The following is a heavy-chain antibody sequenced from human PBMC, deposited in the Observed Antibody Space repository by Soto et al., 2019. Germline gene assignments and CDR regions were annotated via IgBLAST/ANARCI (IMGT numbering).Heavy chain of an antibody. CDR1: GGSISSYY. CDR3: ARAGATMVRGVDSSNWFDP. V-gene: IGHV4-59*01. CDR2: IYYSGST. J-gene: IGHJ5*02. Sequence: QVQLHESGPGLVKPSETLSLTCTVSGGSISSYYWSWIRQPPGKGLEWIGYIYYSGSTNYNPSLKSRVTISVDTSKNQFSLKLSSVTSADTAVYYCARAGATMVRGVDSSNWFDPWGQGTLVTVSS. D-gene: IGHD3-10*01.